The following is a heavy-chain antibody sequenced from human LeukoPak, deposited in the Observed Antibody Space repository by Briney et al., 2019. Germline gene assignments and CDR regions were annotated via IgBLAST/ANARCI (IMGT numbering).Heavy chain of an antibody. Sequence: GGSLRLSCAASGYTFSIYAMSRVRQAPGKGLQWVSSITSRGESTWYVDSVKGRFTITRDNSENTLYLQMHSLRAEDTAVYYCARDRPNYYGSDGHYYRRDGDYWGRGTLVSVSS. V-gene: IGHV3-23*01. J-gene: IGHJ4*02. CDR3: ARDRPNYYGSDGHYYRRDGDY. D-gene: IGHD3-22*01. CDR2: ITSRGEST. CDR1: GYTFSIYA.